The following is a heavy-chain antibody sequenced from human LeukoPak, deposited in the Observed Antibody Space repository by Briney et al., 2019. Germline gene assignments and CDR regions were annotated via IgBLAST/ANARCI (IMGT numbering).Heavy chain of an antibody. CDR2: INHSGST. J-gene: IGHJ4*02. CDR3: ARAYCSSTSCYRRYFDY. CDR1: GGSFSGYY. V-gene: IGHV4-34*01. Sequence: SETLSLTCAVYGGSFSGYYWSWIRQPPGKGLEWIGEINHSGSTNYNPSLKSRVTISVDTSKNQFTLKLSSVTAADTAVYYCARAYCSSTSCYRRYFDYWGQGTLVTVSS. D-gene: IGHD2-2*02.